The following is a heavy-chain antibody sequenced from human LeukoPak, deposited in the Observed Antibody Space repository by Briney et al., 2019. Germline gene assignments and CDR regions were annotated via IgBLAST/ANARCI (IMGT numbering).Heavy chain of an antibody. CDR1: GGSISSGDYY. J-gene: IGHJ4*02. CDR3: ASSGHEIAVNY. Sequence: SQTLSLTCTVSGGSISSGDYYWGWIRQPPGKGLEWIVYIYYSGSTYYNTSLKSRVSISVDTPKNRLCLELSSGTAADTAVYYCASSGHEIAVNYWGQGTLVTVSS. V-gene: IGHV4-30-4*01. D-gene: IGHD6-19*01. CDR2: IYYSGST.